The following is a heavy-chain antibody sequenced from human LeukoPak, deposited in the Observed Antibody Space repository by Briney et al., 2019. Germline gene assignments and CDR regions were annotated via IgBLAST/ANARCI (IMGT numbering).Heavy chain of an antibody. Sequence: PGGSLRLSCAASGFTFRSYWMHWVRQAPGKGLVWVSRINSDGSSTSYADSVKGRFTISRDNAKNTLYLQMNSLRAEDTAVYYCARDWSIPNYYDSSGYYYGPPDYWGQGTLVTVSS. CDR1: GFTFRSYW. D-gene: IGHD3-22*01. CDR2: INSDGSST. J-gene: IGHJ4*02. CDR3: ARDWSIPNYYDSSGYYYGPPDY. V-gene: IGHV3-74*01.